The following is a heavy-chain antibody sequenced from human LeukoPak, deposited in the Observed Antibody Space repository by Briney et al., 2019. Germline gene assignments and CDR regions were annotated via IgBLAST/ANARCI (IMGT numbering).Heavy chain of an antibody. D-gene: IGHD3-16*02. CDR1: GGSFSSYY. Sequence: SETLSLTCTVSGGSFSSYYWSWIRQPPGKGLEWIGYTYYSGSTDYNPSLKSRVTISVDTSKNQFSLNLSSVTAADTAVYYCARAVITFGGVVAKGFDCWGQGTLVTVSS. V-gene: IGHV4-59*01. CDR3: ARAVITFGGVVAKGFDC. CDR2: TYYSGST. J-gene: IGHJ4*02.